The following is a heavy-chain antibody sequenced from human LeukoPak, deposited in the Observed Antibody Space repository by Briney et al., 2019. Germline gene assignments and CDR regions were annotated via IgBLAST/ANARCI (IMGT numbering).Heavy chain of an antibody. J-gene: IGHJ4*02. CDR2: IYHSGST. Sequence: SETLSLTCAVSGYSISSGYYWGWIRQPPGKGLEWIGSIYHSGSTYYNPSLKSRVTISVDTSKNQFSLKLSSVTAADTAVHYCARICKSLPSFYDFWSGYDYFDYWGQGTLVTVSS. D-gene: IGHD3-3*01. CDR3: ARICKSLPSFYDFWSGYDYFDY. CDR1: GYSISSGYY. V-gene: IGHV4-38-2*01.